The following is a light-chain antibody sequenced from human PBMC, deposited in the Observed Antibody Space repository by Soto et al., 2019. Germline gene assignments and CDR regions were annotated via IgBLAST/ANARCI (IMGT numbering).Light chain of an antibody. Sequence: QSALTRPASVSGSPGQSITISCTGAYSDIGGYNYVSWYQQHPGKAPKLMIYDVTNRPSGVSYRFSGSKSGNTASLTISGLQAEDEADYYCSSYTSRSTLGVFGGGTKLTVL. CDR1: YSDIGGYNY. CDR2: DVT. J-gene: IGLJ2*01. V-gene: IGLV2-14*03. CDR3: SSYTSRSTLGV.